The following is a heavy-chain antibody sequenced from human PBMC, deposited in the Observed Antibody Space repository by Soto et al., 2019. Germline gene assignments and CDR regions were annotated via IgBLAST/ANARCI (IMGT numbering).Heavy chain of an antibody. CDR3: ARVSALRAFDP. Sequence: QVQLVESGGGVVQPGRSLRLSCAASGFIFSSYALHWVRQAPGKGLEWVALISYDGSNKYYADFVKGRFFISRYNSKNTLYLQMNSLRAEDTAVDYCARVSALRAFDPWVQGTLVTVS. D-gene: IGHD2-15*01. CDR1: GFIFSSYA. J-gene: IGHJ5*02. V-gene: IGHV3-30-3*01. CDR2: ISYDGSNK.